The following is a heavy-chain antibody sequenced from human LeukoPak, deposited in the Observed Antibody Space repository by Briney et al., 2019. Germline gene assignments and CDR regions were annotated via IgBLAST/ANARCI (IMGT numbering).Heavy chain of an antibody. Sequence: SETLSLTCTGSGGSISSYYWSWIRQPPGKGLEWIGYIYYSGSTNYNPSLKSRVTISVDTSKNQFSLKLSSVTAADTAVYYCARSVAAAGKNWFDPWGQGTLVTVSS. CDR1: GGSISSYY. CDR3: ARSVAAAGKNWFDP. CDR2: IYYSGST. J-gene: IGHJ5*02. D-gene: IGHD6-13*01. V-gene: IGHV4-59*01.